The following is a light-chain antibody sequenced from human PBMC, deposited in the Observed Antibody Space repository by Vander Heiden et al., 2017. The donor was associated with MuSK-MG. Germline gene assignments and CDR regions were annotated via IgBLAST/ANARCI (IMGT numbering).Light chain of an antibody. J-gene: IGLJ1*01. CDR2: EVS. CDR1: SSDVGSYNL. CDR3: CSYAGSSTYV. Sequence: QPALTPPASVSGSPGQPITISCTGTSSDVGSYNLVSWYQQHPGKAPKLMIYEVSKRPSGVSNRFSGSKSGNTASLTISGLQAEDEADYYCCSYAGSSTYVFGTGTKVTVL. V-gene: IGLV2-23*02.